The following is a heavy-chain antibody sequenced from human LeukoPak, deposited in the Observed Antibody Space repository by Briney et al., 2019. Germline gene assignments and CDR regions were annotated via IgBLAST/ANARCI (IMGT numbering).Heavy chain of an antibody. D-gene: IGHD4-11*01. V-gene: IGHV4-61*02. J-gene: IGHJ4*02. CDR3: ARGLSNLEY. CDR1: GGSISSGSYC. Sequence: TLSLTCTVSGGSISSGSYCWRWIRQPAGKGLEWIGRMCASGSTNYNPSLKSRVTISVDTSKNQFSMKLSSVTAADTAVYYCARGLSNLEYWGQGTLVTVSS. CDR2: MCASGST.